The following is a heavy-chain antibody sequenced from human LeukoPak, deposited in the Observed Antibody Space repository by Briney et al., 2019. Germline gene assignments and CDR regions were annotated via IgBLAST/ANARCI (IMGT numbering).Heavy chain of an antibody. Sequence: GGSLILSCAASGFDFGKFAMTWVRQGPGKGLEWVSTINAVDANTYYADSVRGRFTASRDNSKKTLYLQMRRLRAEDTATYYCAKQFLDANWGQGTRVTVSS. D-gene: IGHD5-24*01. CDR1: GFDFGKFA. CDR3: AKQFLDAN. V-gene: IGHV3-23*01. J-gene: IGHJ4*02. CDR2: INAVDANT.